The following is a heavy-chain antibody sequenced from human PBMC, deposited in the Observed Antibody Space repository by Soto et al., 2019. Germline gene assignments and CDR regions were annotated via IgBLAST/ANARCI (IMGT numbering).Heavy chain of an antibody. CDR3: ASGRITGTTSDYYYGMDV. CDR1: GYTFTSYG. CDR2: ISPNIGKT. V-gene: IGHV1-69*13. Sequence: ASVKVSCKASGYTFTSYGISWVRQAPGQGLEWMGGISPNIGKTNYAQKFQGRVTMTADESTSTAYMELSSLRSEDTAVYYCASGRITGTTSDYYYGMDVWGQGTTVTVSS. J-gene: IGHJ6*02. D-gene: IGHD1-7*01.